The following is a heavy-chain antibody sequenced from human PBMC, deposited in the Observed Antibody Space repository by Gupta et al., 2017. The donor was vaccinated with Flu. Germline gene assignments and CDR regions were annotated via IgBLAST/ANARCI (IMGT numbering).Heavy chain of an antibody. D-gene: IGHD2-15*01. V-gene: IGHV1-2*02. CDR1: GYTFTGYY. CDR2: INPNSGGT. Sequence: QVQLVQSGAEVKKPGASVKVSCKASGYTFTGYYMHWVRQAPGQGLERMGWINPNSGGTNYAQKFQGRVTMTRDTSISTAYMELSRLRSDETAVYYCAILGYCSGGSCYSSAFDIWGQGTMVTVSS. J-gene: IGHJ3*02. CDR3: AILGYCSGGSCYSSAFDI.